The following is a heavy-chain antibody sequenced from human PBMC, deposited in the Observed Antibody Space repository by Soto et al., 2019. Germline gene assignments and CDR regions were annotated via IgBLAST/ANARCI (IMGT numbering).Heavy chain of an antibody. CDR2: IKQDGSEK. Sequence: EVQLVESGGGLVQPGGSLRLSCAASGFTFSSYWMSWVRQAPGKGLEWVANIKQDGSEKYYVDSVKGRFTISRDNAKYSLYLQMNSLRAEDTAVYYCARAPVTTKYYYYMDVWGKGTTVTVSS. D-gene: IGHD4-17*01. CDR3: ARAPVTTKYYYYMDV. V-gene: IGHV3-7*01. CDR1: GFTFSSYW. J-gene: IGHJ6*03.